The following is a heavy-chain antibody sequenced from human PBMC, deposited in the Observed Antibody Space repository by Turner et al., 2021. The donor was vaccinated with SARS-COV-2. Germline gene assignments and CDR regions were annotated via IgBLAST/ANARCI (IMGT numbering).Heavy chain of an antibody. CDR2: MSADKVNT. CDR1: GYTFTSYC. J-gene: IGHJ4*02. V-gene: IGHV1-18*01. CDR3: ASEEPEIVATITVD. D-gene: IGHD5-12*01. Sequence: QLPLVQTGAEVKKPGASVEVSCKASGYTFTSYCISWVRQAPGPGLEWMGWMSADKVNTNYAQKLQGRVTMTTDTSTSTAYMDLRSLRSDDTAVYYCASEEPEIVATITVDWGQGTLVTVSS.